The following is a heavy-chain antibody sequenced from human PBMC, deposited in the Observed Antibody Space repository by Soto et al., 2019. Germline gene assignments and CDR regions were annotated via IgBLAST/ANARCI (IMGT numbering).Heavy chain of an antibody. CDR2: IYYSGST. CDR3: ARGAREAARPIIGWFDP. V-gene: IGHV4-38-2*01. J-gene: IGHJ5*02. Sequence: SETLSLTCAVSGYSISSGYYWGWIRQPPGKGLEWIGYIYYSGSTNYNPSLKSRVTISVDTSKNQFSLKLSSVTAADTAVYYCARGAREAARPIIGWFDPWGQGTLVTVSS. CDR1: GYSISSGYY. D-gene: IGHD6-6*01.